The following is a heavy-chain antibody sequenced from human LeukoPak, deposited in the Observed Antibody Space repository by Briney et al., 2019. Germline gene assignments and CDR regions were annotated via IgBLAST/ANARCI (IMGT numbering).Heavy chain of an antibody. Sequence: GGSLRLSCAASGFTFSSYWTSWVRQAPGKGLEWVANIKQDGSEKYYVDSVKGRFTISRDNAKNSLYLQMNSLRAEDTAVYYCAREFKMVGGLPRHHVALDIWGQGTMVTVSS. CDR3: AREFKMVGGLPRHHVALDI. CDR1: GFTFSSYW. J-gene: IGHJ3*02. CDR2: IKQDGSEK. D-gene: IGHD3-10*01. V-gene: IGHV3-7*03.